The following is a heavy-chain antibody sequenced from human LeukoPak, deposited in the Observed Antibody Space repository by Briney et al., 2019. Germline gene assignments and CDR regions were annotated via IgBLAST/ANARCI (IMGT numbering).Heavy chain of an antibody. J-gene: IGHJ3*02. Sequence: GGSLRLSCAASGFTFSSHGMNWVRQAPGKGLEWVSSISSGTSYIYYADSVKGRFTISRDNAKNSLYLQMNSLRAEDTAVYYCARDPTSSWETAFDIWGQGIMVTVSS. CDR2: ISSGTSYI. CDR3: ARDPTSSWETAFDI. D-gene: IGHD1-26*01. V-gene: IGHV3-21*01. CDR1: GFTFSSHG.